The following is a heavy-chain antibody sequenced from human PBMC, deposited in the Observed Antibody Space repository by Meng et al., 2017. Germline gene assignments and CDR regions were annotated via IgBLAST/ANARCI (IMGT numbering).Heavy chain of an antibody. CDR2: INHSGST. V-gene: IGHV4-34*01. J-gene: IGHJ3*02. CDR1: GGSFSGYY. CDR3: ARGRGGYSYGYLRARGAFDI. Sequence: QGRRKQWGAGVLKPSETLSLTCAVYGGSFSGYYWSWIRQPPGKGLEWIGEINHSGSTNSNPSLKSRVTISVDTSKNQFSLKLSSVTAADTAVYYCARGRGGYSYGYLRARGAFDIWGQGTMVTVSS. D-gene: IGHD5-18*01.